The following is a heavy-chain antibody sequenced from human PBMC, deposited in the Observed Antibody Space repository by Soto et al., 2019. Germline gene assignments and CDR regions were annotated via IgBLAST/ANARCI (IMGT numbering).Heavy chain of an antibody. Sequence: HPVGSLRLSCAASGFTFSSYAMSWVRQAPGKGLEWVSAISGSGGSTYYADSVKGRFTISRDNSKNTLYLQMNSLRAEDTAVYYCAKSFVTYYDFWSGSLDYWGQGTLVTISS. CDR2: ISGSGGST. D-gene: IGHD3-3*01. V-gene: IGHV3-23*01. J-gene: IGHJ4*02. CDR1: GFTFSSYA. CDR3: AKSFVTYYDFWSGSLDY.